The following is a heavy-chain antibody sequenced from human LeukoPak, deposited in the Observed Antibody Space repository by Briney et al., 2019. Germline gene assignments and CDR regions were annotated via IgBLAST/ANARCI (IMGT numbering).Heavy chain of an antibody. CDR2: IHPSDSET. V-gene: IGHV5-51*01. CDR3: TRHAGRWLAPDH. Sequence: GESLKISCRSSGHDFTSYWIAWVRQLPGKGLEWMGIIHPSDSETQYGPSFQGQVTISADNSISTAYLQWSRLKASDTAMYYCTRHAGRWLAPDHWGQGTLVPVSS. J-gene: IGHJ4*02. CDR1: GHDFTSYW. D-gene: IGHD5-24*01.